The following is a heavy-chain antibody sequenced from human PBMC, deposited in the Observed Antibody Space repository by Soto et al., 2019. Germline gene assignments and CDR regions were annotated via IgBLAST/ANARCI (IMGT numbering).Heavy chain of an antibody. CDR1: GGSISSYY. Sequence: QVQLQESGPGLVKPSETLSLTCTVSGGSISSYYWSWIRQPPGKGLEWIGYIYYSGSTNYNPSLKSRVTISVDTSKNQFSLKLSSVTAAYTAVYYCARRHGSCFDYWGQGTLVTVSS. V-gene: IGHV4-59*08. J-gene: IGHJ4*02. CDR2: IYYSGST. CDR3: ARRHGSCFDY.